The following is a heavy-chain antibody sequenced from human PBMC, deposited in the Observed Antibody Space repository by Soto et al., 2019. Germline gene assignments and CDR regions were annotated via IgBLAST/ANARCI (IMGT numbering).Heavy chain of an antibody. D-gene: IGHD3-22*01. Sequence: EVQLVESGGVVVQPGGSLRLSCAASGFTFDDYTMHWVRQAPGKGLEWVSLISWDGGSTYYADSVKGRFTISRDNSKNSLYLQMNSLRTEDTALYYCAKDGGGDYDSSGYYHFDYWGQGTLVTVSS. CDR3: AKDGGGDYDSSGYYHFDY. J-gene: IGHJ4*02. CDR2: ISWDGGST. CDR1: GFTFDDYT. V-gene: IGHV3-43*01.